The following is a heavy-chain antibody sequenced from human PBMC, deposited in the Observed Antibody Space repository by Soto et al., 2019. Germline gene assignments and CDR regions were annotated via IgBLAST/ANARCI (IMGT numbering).Heavy chain of an antibody. Sequence: SETLSLTCTVSGGSISSYYWSWIRQPAGKGLEWIGRIYTSGSTNYNPSLKSRVTMSVDTSKNQFSLKLSSVTAADTAVYYCARDGSSSKAYYYYYGMDVWGQGTTVTVSS. J-gene: IGHJ6*02. D-gene: IGHD6-6*01. CDR3: ARDGSSSKAYYYYYGMDV. V-gene: IGHV4-4*07. CDR1: GGSISSYY. CDR2: IYTSGST.